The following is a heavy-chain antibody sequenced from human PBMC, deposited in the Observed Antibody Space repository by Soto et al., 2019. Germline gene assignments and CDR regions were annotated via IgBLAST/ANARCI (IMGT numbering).Heavy chain of an antibody. D-gene: IGHD2-15*01. CDR2: INPKSGGP. J-gene: IGHJ4*02. V-gene: IGHV1-2*02. CDR3: ASEDCRNTNCLKGFDY. Sequence: GASVKVSCKTSGYTFTDYYMHWVRQAPGQGFEWVGGINPKSGGPKYVPKFQGRVTVTRDTSTSTAYMGLNRLTSDDTAVYYCASEDCRNTNCLKGFDYWGQGTLVTVS. CDR1: GYTFTDYY.